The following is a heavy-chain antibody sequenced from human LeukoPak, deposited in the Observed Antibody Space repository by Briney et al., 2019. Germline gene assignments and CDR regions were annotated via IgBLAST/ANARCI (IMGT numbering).Heavy chain of an antibody. J-gene: IGHJ2*01. CDR3: AIQPWGSGNNWYFDL. Sequence: ASVKVSCKASGYTFSGYYIHWVRQAPGQGLEWMGWISPNSGGTDYAQRFQGRVTMTRDTSISTAYMELSSLRSDDTAVYYCAIQPWGSGNNWYFDLWGRGTLVTVSS. CDR1: GYTFSGYY. D-gene: IGHD7-27*01. CDR2: ISPNSGGT. V-gene: IGHV1-2*02.